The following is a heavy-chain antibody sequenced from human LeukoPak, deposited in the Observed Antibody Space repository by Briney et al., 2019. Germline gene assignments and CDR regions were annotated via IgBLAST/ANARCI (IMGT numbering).Heavy chain of an antibody. CDR3: ARAYGDYGGVLPYYFDY. CDR2: IYYSGST. CDR1: GGSISSSSYY. V-gene: IGHV4-39*07. Sequence: PSETLSLTCTVSGGSISSSSYYWGWLRQPPGTGLEWIGSIYYSGSTYYNPSLKSRVTISVDTSKNQFSLKLSSVTAADTAVYYCARAYGDYGGVLPYYFDYWGQGTLVTVSS. D-gene: IGHD4-17*01. J-gene: IGHJ4*02.